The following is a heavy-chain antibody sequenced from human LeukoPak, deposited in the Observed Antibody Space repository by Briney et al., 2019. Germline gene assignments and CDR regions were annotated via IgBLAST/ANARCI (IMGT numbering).Heavy chain of an antibody. V-gene: IGHV1-2*02. D-gene: IGHD5-24*01. Sequence: ASVKVSCKASGYTLSGYYMHWVRQAPGQGLEWMGWINPKSGGTNYAQKFQGRVTMTRDTSINTAYMEVSRLRSDDTAVYYCAREVGDGYNEGAPPFDYWGQGTLVTVSS. CDR2: INPKSGGT. CDR3: AREVGDGYNEGAPPFDY. CDR1: GYTLSGYY. J-gene: IGHJ4*02.